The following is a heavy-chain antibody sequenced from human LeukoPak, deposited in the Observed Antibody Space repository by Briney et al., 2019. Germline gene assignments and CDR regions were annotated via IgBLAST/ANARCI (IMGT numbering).Heavy chain of an antibody. CDR3: ARRSGYYPEDY. V-gene: IGHV1-69*04. Sequence: ASVKVSCKASGGTFSSYAISRVRQAPGQGLEWMGRIIPILGIANYAQKFQGRVTITADKSTSTAYMELSSLRSEDTAVYYCARRSGYYPEDYWGQGTLVTVSS. CDR2: IIPILGIA. J-gene: IGHJ4*02. D-gene: IGHD3-22*01. CDR1: GGTFSSYA.